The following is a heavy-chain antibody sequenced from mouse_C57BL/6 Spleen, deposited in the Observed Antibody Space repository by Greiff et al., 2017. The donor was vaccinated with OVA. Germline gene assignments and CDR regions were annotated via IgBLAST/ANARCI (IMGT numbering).Heavy chain of an antibody. D-gene: IGHD1-1*01. V-gene: IGHV1-54*01. CDR3: ARGLLRYYAMDY. J-gene: IGHJ4*01. CDR1: GYAFTNYL. CDR2: INPGSGGT. Sequence: VQLQQSGAELVRPGPSVKVSCKASGYAFTNYLIEWVKQRPGQGLEWIGVINPGSGGTNYNEKFKGKATLTADKSSSTAYMQLSSLTSEDSAVYFCARGLLRYYAMDYWGQGTSVTVSS.